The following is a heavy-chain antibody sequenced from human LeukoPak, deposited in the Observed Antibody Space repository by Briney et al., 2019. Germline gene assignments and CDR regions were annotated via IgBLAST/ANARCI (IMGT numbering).Heavy chain of an antibody. J-gene: IGHJ3*02. V-gene: IGHV4-59*01. CDR3: ARVSIPFYDILTGWAFDI. Sequence: PSETLSLTCTVSGGSISSYYWSWIRQPPGKGLEWIGYIYYSGSTNYNPSLKSRVTISVDTPKNQFSLKLSSVTAADTAVYYCARVSIPFYDILTGWAFDIWGQGTMVTVSS. D-gene: IGHD3-9*01. CDR1: GGSISSYY. CDR2: IYYSGST.